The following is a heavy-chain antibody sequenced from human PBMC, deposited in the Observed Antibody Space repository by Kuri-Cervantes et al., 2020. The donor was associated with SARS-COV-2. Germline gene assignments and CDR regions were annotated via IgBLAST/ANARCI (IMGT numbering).Heavy chain of an antibody. Sequence: GESLKISCAASGFTFSSYAMHWVRQAPGKGLEWVAVISYDGSNKYYADSVKGRFTISRDNAKNSLYLQMNSLRAEDTAVYYCARDTLRRGHNDAFDIWGQGTMVTVSS. CDR1: GFTFSSYA. D-gene: IGHD5-18*01. V-gene: IGHV3-30-3*01. CDR2: ISYDGSNK. CDR3: ARDTLRRGHNDAFDI. J-gene: IGHJ3*02.